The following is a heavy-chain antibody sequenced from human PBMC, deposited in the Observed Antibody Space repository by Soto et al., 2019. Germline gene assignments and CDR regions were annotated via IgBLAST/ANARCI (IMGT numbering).Heavy chain of an antibody. CDR3: ARGLYNPSDY. Sequence: ASVKVSCXASGYTFIRYGISWVRLAPGQRLEWMGWISAYNDNTIYAQKFQGRVTITRDTSASTDYMELSSLRSEHTAVYYCARGLYNPSDYWGQGTLVTVSS. CDR2: ISAYNDNT. D-gene: IGHD1-20*01. J-gene: IGHJ4*02. CDR1: GYTFIRYG. V-gene: IGHV1-18*01.